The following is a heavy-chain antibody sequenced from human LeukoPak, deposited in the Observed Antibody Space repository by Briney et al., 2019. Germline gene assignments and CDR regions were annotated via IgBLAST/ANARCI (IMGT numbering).Heavy chain of an antibody. V-gene: IGHV3-23*01. CDR1: GFTLSNYA. J-gene: IGHJ4*02. D-gene: IGHD6-19*01. CDR3: AKVGSSGWTLYYFDY. Sequence: GGSLRLSCAASGFTLSNYAMSCVRQAPGKGLEWVSSISVSGDSTYYADSVKGRFTISRDNSKNTLYLQMNSLRAEDTAVYYCAKVGSSGWTLYYFDYWGQGTLVTVSS. CDR2: ISVSGDST.